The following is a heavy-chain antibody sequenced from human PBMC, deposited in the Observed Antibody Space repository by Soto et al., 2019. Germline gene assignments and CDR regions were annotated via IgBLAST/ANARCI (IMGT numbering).Heavy chain of an antibody. Sequence: QLQLEESGPGLVKSSETLSLTCSVSGDSISSSSYYWGWIRQSPGEGLEWIGNIHGNGGTQYNPSPSSLVITSADTSAIQLSLRLTSVTAADTAVYYCASRYGPSEFDHWGQGSLVTVSS. D-gene: IGHD3-9*01. V-gene: IGHV4-39*01. CDR3: ASRYGPSEFDH. J-gene: IGHJ4*02. CDR1: GDSISSSSYY. CDR2: IHGNGGT.